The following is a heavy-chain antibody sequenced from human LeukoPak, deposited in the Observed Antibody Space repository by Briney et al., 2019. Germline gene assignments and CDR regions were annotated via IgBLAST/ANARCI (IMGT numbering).Heavy chain of an antibody. Sequence: GGSLRLSCVVSGFTFSTYAMRWIRHAPGKGLERVSSISATGGGTAYADSVKGRFTISRDNAKNTLYLQMNSLRAEDTAVYYCGRDWGLGAAFDIWRQGTMVTVSS. D-gene: IGHD3-16*01. CDR1: GFTFSTYA. CDR2: ISATGGGT. J-gene: IGHJ3*02. V-gene: IGHV3-23*01. CDR3: GRDWGLGAAFDI.